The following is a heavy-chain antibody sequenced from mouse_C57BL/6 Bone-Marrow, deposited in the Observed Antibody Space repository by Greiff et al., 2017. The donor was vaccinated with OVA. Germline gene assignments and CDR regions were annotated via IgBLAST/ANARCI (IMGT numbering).Heavy chain of an antibody. J-gene: IGHJ2*01. Sequence: VQLQESGPELVKPGASVKLSCKASGYTFTSYDINWVKQRPGQGLEWIGWIYPRDGSTKYNEKFKGKATLTVDTSSSTAYMELHSLTSEDSAVYFCARWYYGSSYLYYFDYWGQGTTLTVSS. CDR3: ARWYYGSSYLYYFDY. D-gene: IGHD1-1*01. CDR2: IYPRDGST. CDR1: GYTFTSYD. V-gene: IGHV1-85*01.